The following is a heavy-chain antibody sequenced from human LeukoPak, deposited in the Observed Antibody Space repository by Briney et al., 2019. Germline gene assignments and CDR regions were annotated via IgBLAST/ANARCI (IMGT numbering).Heavy chain of an antibody. CDR3: AKRWTYYYGSGEG. CDR2: ISGSGGST. Sequence: PGGSLRLSCAASGFTFSSYAMSGVRQAPGKGLEWVSAISGSGGSTYYADSVKGRFTISRDNSKNTLYLQMNSLRAEDTAVYYCAKRWTYYYGSGEGWGQGTLVTVSS. CDR1: GFTFSSYA. D-gene: IGHD3-10*01. V-gene: IGHV3-23*01. J-gene: IGHJ4*02.